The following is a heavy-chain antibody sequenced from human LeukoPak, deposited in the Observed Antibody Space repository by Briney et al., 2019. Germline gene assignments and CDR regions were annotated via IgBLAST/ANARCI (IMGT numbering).Heavy chain of an antibody. Sequence: SETLSLTCTVSGGSISSSSYYWGWIRQPPGKGLEWIGSIYYSGSTYYNPSLKSRVTISVDTSRNQFSLKLSSVTAADTAVYYCARRGTVTTERFDYWGQGTLVTVSS. CDR2: IYYSGST. CDR1: GGSISSSSYY. V-gene: IGHV4-39*01. CDR3: ARRGTVTTERFDY. J-gene: IGHJ4*02. D-gene: IGHD4-11*01.